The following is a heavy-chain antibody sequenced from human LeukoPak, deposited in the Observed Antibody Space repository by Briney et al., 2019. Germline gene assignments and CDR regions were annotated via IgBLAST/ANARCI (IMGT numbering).Heavy chain of an antibody. CDR1: GYTFTGYY. CDR2: INPNSGGT. V-gene: IGHV1-2*04. CDR3: ARGDGVNPRYFENNWFDP. J-gene: IGHJ5*02. Sequence: ASVKVSCKASGYTFTGYYMHWVRQAPGQGLEWMGWINPNSGGTNYAQKFQGWVTMTRDTSISTAHMELSRLRSDDTAVYYCARGDGVNPRYFENNWFDPWGQGTLVTVSS. D-gene: IGHD3-9*01.